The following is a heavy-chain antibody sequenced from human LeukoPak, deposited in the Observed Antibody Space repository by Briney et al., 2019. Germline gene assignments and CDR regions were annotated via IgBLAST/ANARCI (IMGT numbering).Heavy chain of an antibody. CDR2: INPSSGDT. CDR1: AYTLTDYY. J-gene: IGHJ4*02. V-gene: IGHV1-2*02. D-gene: IGHD5-12*01. Sequence: ASVTVSCKASAYTLTDYYIHWVRLAPGQGLEWMGWINPSSGDTNYAQKFQGRVTMTRDTSISTAYMELSRLRSDDTAVYYCAKNPYEYYFDYWGQGTLVTVSS. CDR3: AKNPYEYYFDY.